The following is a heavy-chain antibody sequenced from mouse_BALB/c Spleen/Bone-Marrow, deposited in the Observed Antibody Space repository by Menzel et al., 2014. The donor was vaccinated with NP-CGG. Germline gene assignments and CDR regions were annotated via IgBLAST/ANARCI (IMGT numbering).Heavy chain of an antibody. CDR3: ARYRLGTYFDY. J-gene: IGHJ2*01. CDR1: GFNIKDTY. CDR2: IDPANGNT. V-gene: IGHV14-3*02. Sequence: EVQLQQSGAELVKPGASVKLSCTASGFNIKDTYMHWVKPRPEQGLEWIGRIDPANGNTKYDPKFQGKATITADTSSNTAYLQLSSLTSEYTAVYYCARYRLGTYFDYWGQGTTLTVSS. D-gene: IGHD1-2*01.